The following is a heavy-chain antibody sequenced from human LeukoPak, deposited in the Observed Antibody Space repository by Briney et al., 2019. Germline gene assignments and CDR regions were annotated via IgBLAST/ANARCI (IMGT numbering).Heavy chain of an antibody. CDR2: IRYDGSNK. CDR3: VKDHCSGGSCYSYYFDY. CDR1: GFTFSSYG. V-gene: IGHV3-30*02. J-gene: IGHJ4*02. Sequence: PGRSLRLSCAASGFTFSSYGMHWVRQAPGKGLEWVAFIRYDGSNKYYADSVKGRFTISRDNSKNTLYLQMNSLRAEDTAVYYCVKDHCSGGSCYSYYFDYWGQGTLVTVSS. D-gene: IGHD2-15*01.